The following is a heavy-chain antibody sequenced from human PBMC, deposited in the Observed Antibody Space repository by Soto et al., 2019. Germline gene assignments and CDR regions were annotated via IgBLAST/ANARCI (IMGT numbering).Heavy chain of an antibody. V-gene: IGHV3-23*01. Sequence: GGSLRLSCAASGFTFSSYAMSWVRQAPGKGLEWVSAISGSGGSTYYADSVKGRFTISRDNSKNTLYLQMNSLRAEDTAVYYCAKDLRGFGVVIGTDYWGQGTLVTVSS. CDR3: AKDLRGFGVVIGTDY. D-gene: IGHD3-3*01. J-gene: IGHJ4*02. CDR2: ISGSGGST. CDR1: GFTFSSYA.